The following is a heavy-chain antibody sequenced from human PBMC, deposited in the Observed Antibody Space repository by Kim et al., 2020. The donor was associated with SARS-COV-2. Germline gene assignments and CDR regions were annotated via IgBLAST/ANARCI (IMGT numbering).Heavy chain of an antibody. J-gene: IGHJ4*02. Sequence: GGSLRLSCAASGFTFSSYWMHWVRQAPGKGLVWVSRINSGGSNTEYADSVKGRFIISRDNAKNTVYLQMNSLRAEDTAVYYCARGWVRSTDQVYWGQGT. D-gene: IGHD1-26*01. CDR3: ARGWVRSTDQVY. V-gene: IGHV3-74*03. CDR2: INSGGSNT. CDR1: GFTFSSYW.